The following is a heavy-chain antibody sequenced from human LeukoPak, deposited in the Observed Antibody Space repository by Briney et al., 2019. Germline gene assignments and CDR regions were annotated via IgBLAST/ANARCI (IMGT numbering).Heavy chain of an antibody. CDR1: GFTFSTYT. CDR3: TRDLGGYCSGTSCYLGWFDT. Sequence: RPGGSLRLSCAASGFTFSTYTMNWVRQAPGKGLEWVSSIISSGAYISYADSVKGRFTISRDNAKNSLFLQMNSLRAEDTAVYYCTRDLGGYCSGTSCYLGWFDTWGQGTLVTVSS. CDR2: IISSGAYI. V-gene: IGHV3-21*01. D-gene: IGHD2-2*01. J-gene: IGHJ5*02.